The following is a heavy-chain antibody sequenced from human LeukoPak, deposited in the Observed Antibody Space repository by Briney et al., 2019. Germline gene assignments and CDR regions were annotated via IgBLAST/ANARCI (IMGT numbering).Heavy chain of an antibody. V-gene: IGHV3-23*01. CDR1: GFTFSNYA. D-gene: IGHD5-18*01. CDR3: AKSGFTYGLHAFDV. CDR2: INGGGGDT. J-gene: IGHJ3*01. Sequence: GGSLRLSCAASGFTFSNYAMGWVRQAPGRGLEWVSDINGGGGDTYYADSVMGRFTISRDNAKNTLYLQMNSLRDEDTAVYYCAKSGFTYGLHAFDVWGQGTMVTVSS.